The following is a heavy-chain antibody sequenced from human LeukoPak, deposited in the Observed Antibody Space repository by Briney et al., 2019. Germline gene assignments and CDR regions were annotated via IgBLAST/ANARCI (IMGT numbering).Heavy chain of an antibody. CDR3: ARGRPYNWNDGGGFDY. Sequence: ASVKVSCKASGYTFTSYAMHWVRQAPGQRREWMGGINAGNGNTKYSQKFRGRVTITRDTSASTAYMELSSLRSEDTAVYYCARGRPYNWNDGGGFDYWGQGTLVTVSS. J-gene: IGHJ4*02. CDR2: INAGNGNT. CDR1: GYTFTSYA. V-gene: IGHV1-3*01. D-gene: IGHD1-20*01.